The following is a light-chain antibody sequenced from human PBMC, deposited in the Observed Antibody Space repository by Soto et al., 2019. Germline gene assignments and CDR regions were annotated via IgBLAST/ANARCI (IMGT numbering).Light chain of an antibody. CDR3: QQYGSSYT. V-gene: IGKV3-20*01. CDR1: ESVSDNC. CDR2: GAS. Sequence: EIVLTQSPGTLSLSPGERATLSCRASESVSDNCLAWFQQRPGQPPRLLISGASSRAAGIPDRFSGSGSGRDFTLIISRLEPEDFAVYYCQQYGSSYTFGQGTKVDIK. J-gene: IGKJ2*01.